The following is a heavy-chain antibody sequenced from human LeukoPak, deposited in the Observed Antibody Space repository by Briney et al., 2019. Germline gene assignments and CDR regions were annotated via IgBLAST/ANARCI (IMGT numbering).Heavy chain of an antibody. CDR1: GFTLSGYW. J-gene: IGHJ4*02. CDR3: ARDPSRRYTYGYGDS. Sequence: GGSLRLSCAASGFTLSGYWMNWVRQPPGKGLEWVSNINQDGSEKYYADSVKGRFTISRDNARSSLYLQMNSLRTEDTGLYYCARDPSRRYTYGYGDSWGQGTLVTVSS. D-gene: IGHD5-18*01. CDR2: INQDGSEK. V-gene: IGHV3-7*01.